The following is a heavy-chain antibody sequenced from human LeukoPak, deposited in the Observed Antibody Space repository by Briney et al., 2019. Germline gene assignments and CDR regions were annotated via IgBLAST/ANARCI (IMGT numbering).Heavy chain of an antibody. J-gene: IGHJ4*02. Sequence: GGSLRLSCAASGFTFDDYAMHWVRQAPGKGLEWVSGISWNSGSIGYADSVKGRFTISRDNAKNSLYLQMNSLRAEDTAVYYCARSAAGAKFDYWGQGTLVTVSS. CDR2: ISWNSGSI. D-gene: IGHD6-13*01. CDR3: ARSAAGAKFDY. CDR1: GFTFDDYA. V-gene: IGHV3-9*01.